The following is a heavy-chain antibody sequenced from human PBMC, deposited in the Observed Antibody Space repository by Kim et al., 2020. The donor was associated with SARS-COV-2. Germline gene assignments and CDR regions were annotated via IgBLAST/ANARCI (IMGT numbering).Heavy chain of an antibody. CDR3: VKDTYYDFWSGNLTPD. J-gene: IGHJ4*02. D-gene: IGHD3-3*01. V-gene: IGHV3-64D*09. Sequence: GGSLRLSCSASGFTFSSYAMHWVRQAPGKGLEYVSAISSNGGSTYYADSVKGRFTISRDNSKNTLYLQMSSLRAEDTAVYYCVKDTYYDFWSGNLTPDWGQGTLVTVSS. CDR2: ISSNGGST. CDR1: GFTFSSYA.